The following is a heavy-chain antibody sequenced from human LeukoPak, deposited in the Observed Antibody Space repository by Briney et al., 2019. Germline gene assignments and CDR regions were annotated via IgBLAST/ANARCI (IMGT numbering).Heavy chain of an antibody. V-gene: IGHV4-4*07. D-gene: IGHD4-17*01. J-gene: IGHJ3*02. CDR3: ARDLLGDYGTFDI. Sequence: SETLSLTCTVSGGSITTHYWSWIRQPAGRVVEWIGRVYNTGSTKYNPSLESRVTMSVDTSSNRFSLNLRSVTAADTAVYYCARDLLGDYGTFDIWGQGTMVTVSS. CDR1: GGSITTHY. CDR2: VYNTGST.